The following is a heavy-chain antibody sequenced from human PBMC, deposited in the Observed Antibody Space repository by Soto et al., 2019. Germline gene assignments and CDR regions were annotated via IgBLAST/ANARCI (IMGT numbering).Heavy chain of an antibody. CDR3: ARDPADYGDYLVGYYYYYGMDV. J-gene: IGHJ6*02. CDR1: GFTFSSYS. Sequence: EVQLVESGGGLVQPGGSLRLSCAASGFTFSSYSMNWVRQAPGKGLEWVSYISSSSSTIYYADSVKGRFTISRDNAKNSLYLQMNSLRDEDTAVYYCARDPADYGDYLVGYYYYYGMDVWGQGTTVTVSS. D-gene: IGHD4-17*01. CDR2: ISSSSSTI. V-gene: IGHV3-48*02.